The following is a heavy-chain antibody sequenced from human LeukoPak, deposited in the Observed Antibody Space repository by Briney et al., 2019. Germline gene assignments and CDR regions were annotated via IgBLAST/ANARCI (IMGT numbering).Heavy chain of an antibody. CDR1: GFTFSRYS. J-gene: IGHJ4*02. Sequence: GGSLRLSCAASGFTFSRYSMNWVRQAPGEGLEWVSYISGSSSTIYYADSVKGRFTISRDTAKNSLYLQMNSLRDEDSAVYYCARGYCSSNSCAFDYWGQGTLVTVSS. V-gene: IGHV3-48*02. CDR2: ISGSSSTI. D-gene: IGHD2-2*01. CDR3: ARGYCSSNSCAFDY.